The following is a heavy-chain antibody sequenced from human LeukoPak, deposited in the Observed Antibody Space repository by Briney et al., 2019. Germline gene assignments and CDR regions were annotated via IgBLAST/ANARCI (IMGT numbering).Heavy chain of an antibody. CDR2: MNPNSGNT. CDR3: ARSPGAVYDILTGRSVSWFDP. J-gene: IGHJ5*02. CDR1: GYTFTSYD. Sequence: ASVKVSCKASGYTFTSYDINWVRQATGQGLEWMGWMNPNSGNTGYAQKFQGRVTMTRNTSISTAYMELSSLRSEDTAVYYCARSPGAVYDILTGRSVSWFDPWGQGTLVTVSS. D-gene: IGHD3-9*01. V-gene: IGHV1-8*01.